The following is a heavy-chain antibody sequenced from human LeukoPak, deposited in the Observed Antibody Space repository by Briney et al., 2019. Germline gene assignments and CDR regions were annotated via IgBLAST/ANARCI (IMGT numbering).Heavy chain of an antibody. Sequence: GASVKVSCKASGYTFTGYYMHWVRQAPGKGLEWMGWINPNSGGTNYAQKLQGRVTMTTDTSTSTAYMELRSLRSDDTAVYYCARDPRPDSSGWYWGTGIKNYYYYYYMDVWGKGTTVTISS. CDR2: INPNSGGT. J-gene: IGHJ6*03. CDR3: ARDPRPDSSGWYWGTGIKNYYYYYYMDV. D-gene: IGHD6-19*01. V-gene: IGHV1-2*02. CDR1: GYTFTGYY.